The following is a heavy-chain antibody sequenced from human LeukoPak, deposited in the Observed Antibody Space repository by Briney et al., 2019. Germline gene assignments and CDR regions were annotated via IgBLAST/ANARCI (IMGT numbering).Heavy chain of an antibody. Sequence: AGGSLRLSCAASGFTFSTYGMHWVRHAPGQGLEWVAVIWYDGSNKSYADSVKGRFTISRDNSKNTLYLQMNTLRAEDTAVYFCARDLRVHYYDSSGNYFDYWGQGTLVTVSS. CDR2: IWYDGSNK. CDR3: ARDLRVHYYDSSGNYFDY. D-gene: IGHD3-22*01. CDR1: GFTFSTYG. J-gene: IGHJ4*02. V-gene: IGHV3-33*01.